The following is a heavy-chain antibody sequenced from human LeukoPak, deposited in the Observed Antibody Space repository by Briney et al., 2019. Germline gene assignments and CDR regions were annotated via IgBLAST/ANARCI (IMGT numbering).Heavy chain of an antibody. D-gene: IGHD1-26*01. CDR2: ISAYNGNT. V-gene: IGHV1-18*04. CDR1: GGTFGKYA. J-gene: IGHJ4*02. CDR3: ARDRFRWDSGSPYGY. Sequence: GASVKVSCKASGGTFGKYALSWVRQAPGQGLEWMGWISAYNGNTNYAQKLQGRVTMTTDTSTSTAYMELRSLRSDDTAVYYCARDRFRWDSGSPYGYWGQGTLVTVSS.